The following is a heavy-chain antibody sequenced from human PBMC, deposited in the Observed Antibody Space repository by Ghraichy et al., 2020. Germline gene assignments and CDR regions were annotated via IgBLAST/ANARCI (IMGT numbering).Heavy chain of an antibody. J-gene: IGHJ4*02. D-gene: IGHD5-12*01. CDR2: LSANGVST. CDR1: GLAFRNYA. CDR3: AKELRGYSGYVVGYFHY. V-gene: IGHV3-23*01. Sequence: SCAASGLAFRNYAMSWVRQAPGKGLEWVSSLSANGVSTYYADSVKGRFTISRDRSKNTLYLQMNFLRAEDTAIYYCAKELRGYSGYVVGYFHYWGQGTLVTVSS.